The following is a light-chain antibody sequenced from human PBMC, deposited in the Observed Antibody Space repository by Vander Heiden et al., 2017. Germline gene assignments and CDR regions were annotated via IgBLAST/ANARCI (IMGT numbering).Light chain of an antibody. Sequence: QPMLTQAPSVSGVLGPRITSSRTRCTTNIGPVHRVYWYQHLPGAAPKLLITGNDNRPSGVPDRFSGSKSGTSASLAITGLQAEDEADYYGQSYDNNLSDVIFGGGTKVTVL. J-gene: IGLJ2*01. CDR2: GND. CDR3: QSYDNNLSDVI. V-gene: IGLV1-40*01. CDR1: TTNIGPVHR.